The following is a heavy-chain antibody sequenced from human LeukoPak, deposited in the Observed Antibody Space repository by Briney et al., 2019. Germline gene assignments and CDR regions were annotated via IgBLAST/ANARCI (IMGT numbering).Heavy chain of an antibody. CDR1: GFTFSKYA. CDR2: MDGSGGYI. D-gene: IGHD6-19*01. Sequence: GGSLRLSCAASGFTFSKYAMIWVRQSPGKGLEWVSAMDGSGGYIYYADSVKGRFTISRDNSKNTLYMQMSSLRAEDTAIYYCAKALSSEWLTPENWGQGTLVTVSS. V-gene: IGHV3-23*01. CDR3: AKALSSEWLTPEN. J-gene: IGHJ4*02.